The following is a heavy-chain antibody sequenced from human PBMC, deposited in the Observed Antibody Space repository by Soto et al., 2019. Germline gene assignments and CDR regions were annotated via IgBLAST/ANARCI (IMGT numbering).Heavy chain of an antibody. D-gene: IGHD3-3*01. CDR3: AKRFWSGYHTGYYFNY. J-gene: IGHJ4*02. V-gene: IGHV3-23*01. CDR1: GFTSSSYV. CDR2: ISTSGGST. Sequence: GQAGGSLRLSCAASGFTSSSYVMSWVRQAPGKGLEWVSAISTSGGSTYYADSVKGRFTISRDNSKNTLYLQMNSLRAEDTAVYYCAKRFWSGYHTGYYFNYWGQGTLVTVSS.